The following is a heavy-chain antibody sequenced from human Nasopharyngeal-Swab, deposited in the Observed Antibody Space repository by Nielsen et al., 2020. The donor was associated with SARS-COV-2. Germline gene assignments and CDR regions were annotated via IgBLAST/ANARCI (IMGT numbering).Heavy chain of an antibody. D-gene: IGHD3-22*01. Sequence: WIRQPPGKGLEWIGYIYYSGSTYYNPSLKSRVTISVDTSKNQFSLKLSSVTAADTAVYYCAREPTNYYDSSVNYYGMDVRGQGTTVTVSS. CDR2: IYYSGST. CDR3: AREPTNYYDSSVNYYGMDV. V-gene: IGHV4-31*02. J-gene: IGHJ6*02.